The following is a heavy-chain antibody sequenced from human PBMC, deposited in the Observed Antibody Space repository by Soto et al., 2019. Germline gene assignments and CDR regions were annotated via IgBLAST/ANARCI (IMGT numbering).Heavy chain of an antibody. CDR2: MNEDGGTT. Sequence: GGSLRLSCAASGFTFSSYWMHWVRQAPGKGLVWVSRMNEDGGTTDYADSVKGRFTISRDNAKNTLYLQMNSLRVEDTAVYYCASDLSGRADVCGQGTTVTVSS. CDR3: ASDLSGRADV. J-gene: IGHJ6*02. D-gene: IGHD3-10*01. CDR1: GFTFSSYW. V-gene: IGHV3-74*01.